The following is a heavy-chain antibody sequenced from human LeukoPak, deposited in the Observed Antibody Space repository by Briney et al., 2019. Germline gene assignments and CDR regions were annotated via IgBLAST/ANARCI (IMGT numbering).Heavy chain of an antibody. CDR2: IIPILGIA. J-gene: IGHJ4*02. Sequence: SGKVSCKASGGTFTSYTNSWVRQAPGQGLEWMGRIIPILGIANYEQKFQGRVTITADKSTSTAYMELSSLRSEDTAVYYCASRSSVIREDYWGQGTLVTVSS. V-gene: IGHV1-69*02. D-gene: IGHD4-11*01. CDR1: GGTFTSYT. CDR3: ASRSSVIREDY.